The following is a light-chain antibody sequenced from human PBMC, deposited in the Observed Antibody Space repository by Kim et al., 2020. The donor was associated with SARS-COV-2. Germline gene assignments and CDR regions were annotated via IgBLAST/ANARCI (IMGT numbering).Light chain of an antibody. CDR2: DVN. V-gene: IGLV2-14*03. J-gene: IGLJ2*01. Sequence: GQSITISGTGPSSDVGAYEYVSWYQQHPGKAPKRMIFDVNNRPSGVSNRFSGSKSGNTASLTISGLQAEDEADYYCSSYTTSGTPVFGGGTQLTVL. CDR3: SSYTTSGTPV. CDR1: SSDVGAYEY.